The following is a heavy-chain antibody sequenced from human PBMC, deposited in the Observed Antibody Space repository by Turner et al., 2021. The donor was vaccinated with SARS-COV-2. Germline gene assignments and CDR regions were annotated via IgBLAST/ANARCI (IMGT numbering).Heavy chain of an antibody. J-gene: IGHJ3*02. CDR2: ISSSSSYI. V-gene: IGHV3-21*06. CDR3: AREKPGFDSSGYYPDAFDI. D-gene: IGHD3-22*01. CDR1: GFTFSSYG. Sequence: EAQLVESWGGLVKPGGSLRVYCAASGFTFSSYGMNWVRQAPGKGLEWVSSISSSSSYIYYADSLKGRFTISRNNAKNSVYLQMNSLRAEDTAVYYCAREKPGFDSSGYYPDAFDIWGQGTMVTVSS.